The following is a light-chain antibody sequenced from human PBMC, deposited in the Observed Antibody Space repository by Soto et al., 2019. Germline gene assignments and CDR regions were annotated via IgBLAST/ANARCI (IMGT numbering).Light chain of an antibody. CDR1: NIGRKS. J-gene: IGLJ3*02. CDR3: ATWDSSLTAGV. V-gene: IGLV3-21*02. Sequence: SYELTQSPSVSVAPGQTASITCGGDNIGRKSVHWYQQKPGQAPVLVVYDNNDRPSGIPERFSGSNSGNTATLTINGVEAGDEADYYCATWDSSLTAGVFGGGTKLTVL. CDR2: DNN.